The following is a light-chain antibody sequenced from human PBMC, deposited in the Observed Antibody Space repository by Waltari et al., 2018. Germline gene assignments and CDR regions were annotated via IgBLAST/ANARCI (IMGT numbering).Light chain of an antibody. V-gene: IGKV3-20*01. CDR1: QSISKY. Sequence: EIVLTQSPGTLSLSPGERATPSCRASQSISKYLAWYQQKPGQAPRLLIYHASSRAAGIPDRFSGSGSGTDFSLTISRLEPEDFAVYYCQQYESLPVTFGQGTKVEIK. CDR3: QQYESLPVT. CDR2: HAS. J-gene: IGKJ1*01.